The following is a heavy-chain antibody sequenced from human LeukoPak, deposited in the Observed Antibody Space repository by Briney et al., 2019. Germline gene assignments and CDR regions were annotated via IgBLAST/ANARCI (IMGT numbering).Heavy chain of an antibody. J-gene: IGHJ5*02. CDR1: GGYFSGYY. V-gene: IGHV4-34*01. Sequence: SETLSLTCSVYGGYFSGYYWSWIRQPPGKGPEWNGEIKHCGSTNHNASLKSRVPISVDTSTNQFSLKLSSVTAADTAVYYCARGVRIAELRFLEWLPTPHNCFDPWGQGTLVTVSS. D-gene: IGHD3-3*01. CDR2: IKHCGST. CDR3: ARGVRIAELRFLEWLPTPHNCFDP.